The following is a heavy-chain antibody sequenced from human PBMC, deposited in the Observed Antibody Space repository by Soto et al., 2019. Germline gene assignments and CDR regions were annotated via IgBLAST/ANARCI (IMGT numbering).Heavy chain of an antibody. D-gene: IGHD6-13*01. Sequence: GASVKVSCKASGYTFTSYGISWVRQAPGQGLEWMGWISAYNGNTNYAQKLQGRVTMTTDTSTSTAYMELRSLRSDDTAVYYCARAGIAAAVRDRFDPWGQGTLVTVSS. CDR1: GYTFTSYG. CDR2: ISAYNGNT. CDR3: ARAGIAAAVRDRFDP. V-gene: IGHV1-18*04. J-gene: IGHJ5*02.